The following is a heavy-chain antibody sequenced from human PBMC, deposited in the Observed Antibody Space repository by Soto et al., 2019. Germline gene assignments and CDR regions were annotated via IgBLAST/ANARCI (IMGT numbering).Heavy chain of an antibody. Sequence: TGGSLRLSCAASGFTFSNAWMSWVRQGPGKGLEWVGRIKSKTDGGTTDYAAPVKGRFTVSRDDSKNILYLQMNSLKTEDTAVYYCSTGGKYYGMDVWGQGTTVTVSS. J-gene: IGHJ6*02. CDR3: STGGKYYGMDV. CDR1: GFTFSNAW. CDR2: IKSKTDGGTT. D-gene: IGHD1-26*01. V-gene: IGHV3-15*01.